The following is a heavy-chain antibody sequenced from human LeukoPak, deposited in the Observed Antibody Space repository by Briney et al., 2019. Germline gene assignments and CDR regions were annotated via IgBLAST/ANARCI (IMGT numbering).Heavy chain of an antibody. J-gene: IGHJ4*02. Sequence: ASVTVSCKASGYTFTSYCIRWVRQAPGQGLEWMGWISAYNGNQNYAQKLQGRVTMTTDTSTRTAYMELRSLRSDDTAVYYCARDYYDSSGYYPFDYWGQGNLVTVSS. V-gene: IGHV1-18*01. CDR2: ISAYNGNQ. D-gene: IGHD3-22*01. CDR1: GYTFTSYC. CDR3: ARDYYDSSGYYPFDY.